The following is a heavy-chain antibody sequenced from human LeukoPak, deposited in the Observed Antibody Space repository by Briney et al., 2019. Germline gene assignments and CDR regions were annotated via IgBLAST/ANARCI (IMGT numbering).Heavy chain of an antibody. Sequence: GGSLRLSCGASGFTFTSYAMSWIRQAPGKGLEWVSAISGGGENAYYGDSVKGRFTISRDNSKNTLYLQMNSLRAEDTATYYCAKPRAMTTGVGRYFDLWGRGTLVTVSS. D-gene: IGHD1-1*01. CDR1: GFTFTSYA. CDR3: AKPRAMTTGVGRYFDL. V-gene: IGHV3-23*01. J-gene: IGHJ2*01. CDR2: ISGGGENA.